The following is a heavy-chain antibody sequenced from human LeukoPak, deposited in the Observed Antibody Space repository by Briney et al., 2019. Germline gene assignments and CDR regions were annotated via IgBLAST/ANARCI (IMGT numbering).Heavy chain of an antibody. J-gene: IGHJ4*02. CDR2: INWNGGST. CDR1: GFTFDDCG. Sequence: SGGSLRLSCAASGFTFDDCGMSWVRQAPGKGLEWVSGINWNGGSTGYADSVKGRFTISRDNAKNSLYLQMNSLRAEDTALYYCARALGGDYGYWGQGTLVTVSS. CDR3: ARALGGDYGY. V-gene: IGHV3-20*04. D-gene: IGHD2-21*01.